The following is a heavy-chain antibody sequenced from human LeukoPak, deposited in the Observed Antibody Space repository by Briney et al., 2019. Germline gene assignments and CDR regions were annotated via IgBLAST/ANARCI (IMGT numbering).Heavy chain of an antibody. Sequence: GASVKVSCKASGYTFTGHYIHWVRQAPGQGLEWMGWISAYNGNTNYAQKLQGRVTMTTDTSTSTAYMELRSLRSDDTAVYYCARQLRSITNWFDPWGQGTLVTVSS. CDR3: ARQLRSITNWFDP. D-gene: IGHD5-18*01. J-gene: IGHJ5*02. CDR2: ISAYNGNT. V-gene: IGHV1-18*04. CDR1: GYTFTGHY.